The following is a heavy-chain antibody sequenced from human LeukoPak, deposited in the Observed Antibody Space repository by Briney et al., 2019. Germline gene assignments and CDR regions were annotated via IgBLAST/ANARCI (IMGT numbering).Heavy chain of an antibody. J-gene: IGHJ3*02. Sequence: PSETLSLTCTVSGGSISSYYWSWIRQPAGKGLEWIGRIYTSGSTNYNPSLKSRVTISVDTSKNQFSLKLSSVTAADTAVYYCARLRKGGYNDAFDIWGQGTMVTVSS. CDR3: ARLRKGGYNDAFDI. D-gene: IGHD3-22*01. CDR1: GGSISSYY. CDR2: IYTSGST. V-gene: IGHV4-4*07.